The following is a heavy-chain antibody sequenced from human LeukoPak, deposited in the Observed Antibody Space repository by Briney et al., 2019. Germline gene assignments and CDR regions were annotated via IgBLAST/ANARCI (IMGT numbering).Heavy chain of an antibody. D-gene: IGHD6-19*01. Sequence: GALRLSCAASGFTFDDYGMSWVRQAPGKGLEWIGYIYYSGSTNYNPSLKSRVTISVDTSKNQFSLKLSSVTAADTAVYYCARESSSGWPTIDYWGQGTLVTVSS. CDR2: IYYSGST. J-gene: IGHJ4*02. CDR1: GFTFDDYG. V-gene: IGHV4-59*01. CDR3: ARESSSGWPTIDY.